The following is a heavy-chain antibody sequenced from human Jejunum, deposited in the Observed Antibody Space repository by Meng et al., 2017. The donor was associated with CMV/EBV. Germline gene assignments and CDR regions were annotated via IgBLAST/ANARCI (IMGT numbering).Heavy chain of an antibody. Sequence: AGSGFPLSNYPMHWVRQAPGKGLEWVAVISNDGSNKYHADSVMGRFTISRDNSKNTLYLQMNSLRGEDTAIYYCARENDYRNYFDQWGQGTLVTVSS. CDR3: ARENDYRNYFDQ. CDR2: ISNDGSNK. D-gene: IGHD4-11*01. V-gene: IGHV3-30-3*01. CDR1: GFPLSNYP. J-gene: IGHJ4*02.